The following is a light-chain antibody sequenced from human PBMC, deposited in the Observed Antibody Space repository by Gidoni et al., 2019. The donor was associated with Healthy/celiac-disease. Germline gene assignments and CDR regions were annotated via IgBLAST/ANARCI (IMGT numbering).Light chain of an antibody. Sequence: EIVLTQSPATLSLSPRERATLSCRASQSVSSYLAWYQQKPGQAPRLLIYDASNSATGIPARFSGSGSGTDFTLTISSLEPEDFAVYYCQQRSNWPPMYTFGQGTKLEIK. V-gene: IGKV3-11*01. CDR2: DAS. J-gene: IGKJ2*01. CDR1: QSVSSY. CDR3: QQRSNWPPMYT.